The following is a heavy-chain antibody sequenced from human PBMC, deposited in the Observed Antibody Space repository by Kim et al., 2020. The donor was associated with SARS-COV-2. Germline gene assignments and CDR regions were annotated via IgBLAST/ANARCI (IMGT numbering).Heavy chain of an antibody. V-gene: IGHV3-33*06. CDR3: AKDLRGYDLDGMDV. J-gene: IGHJ6*02. CDR1: GFTFSSYG. CDR2: IWYDGRNK. D-gene: IGHD3-3*01. Sequence: RGSLRLSCAASGFTFSSYGMQWGRQAPGKGLEWVAVIWYDGRNKYYADSVKGRFTIYRDNSKNTLYLQMNRLRAEDTAVYYCAKDLRGYDLDGMDVWGQGTTVTVTS.